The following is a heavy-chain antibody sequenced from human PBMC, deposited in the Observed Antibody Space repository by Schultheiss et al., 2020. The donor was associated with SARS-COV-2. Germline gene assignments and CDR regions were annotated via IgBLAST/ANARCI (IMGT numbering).Heavy chain of an antibody. CDR1: GFTFSNAW. J-gene: IGHJ3*02. Sequence: GESLKISCAASGFTFSNAWMSWVRQAPGKGLEWVSYISSSGSTIYYADSVKGRFTISRDNAKNSLYLQMNSLRAEDTAVYYCARAYSYGYNAFDIWGQGTMVTVSS. CDR3: ARAYSYGYNAFDI. D-gene: IGHD5-18*01. V-gene: IGHV3-11*04. CDR2: ISSSGSTI.